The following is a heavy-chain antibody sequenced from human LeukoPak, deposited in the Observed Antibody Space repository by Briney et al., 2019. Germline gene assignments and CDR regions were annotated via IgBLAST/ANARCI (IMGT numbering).Heavy chain of an antibody. CDR2: INPNSGGT. Sequence: ASVKVSCKASGYTFTGYYMHWVRQAPGQGLEWMGWINPNSGGTNYAQKFQGRVTMTRDTSISTAYMELSRLRSDDTAVYYCARDREIVTVRDYWGQGTLVTVSS. V-gene: IGHV1-2*02. J-gene: IGHJ4*02. D-gene: IGHD3-22*01. CDR1: GYTFTGYY. CDR3: ARDREIVTVRDY.